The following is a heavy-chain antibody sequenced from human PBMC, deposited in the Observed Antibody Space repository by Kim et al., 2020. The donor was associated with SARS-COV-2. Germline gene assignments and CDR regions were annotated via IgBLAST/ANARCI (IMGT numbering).Heavy chain of an antibody. D-gene: IGHD3-22*01. CDR3: ARDRYYDSSGYYSHWFDP. CDR2: IWYDGSNK. Sequence: GSLRLSCAASGFTFSSYGMHWVRQAPGKGLEWVAVIWYDGSNKYYADSVKGRFTISRDNSKNTLYLQMNSLRAEDTAVYYCARDRYYDSSGYYSHWFDPWGQGTLVTVSS. J-gene: IGHJ5*02. CDR1: GFTFSSYG. V-gene: IGHV3-33*08.